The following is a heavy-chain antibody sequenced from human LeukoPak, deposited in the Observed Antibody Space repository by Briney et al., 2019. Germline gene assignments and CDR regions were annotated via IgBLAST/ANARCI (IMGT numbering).Heavy chain of an antibody. Sequence: SGGSLRLSCAASGFTFSDHYMDWVRQAPGKGLEWVGRTRNKANSYTTEYAASVKGRFTISRDDSKNSLYLQMNSLKTEDTAVYYCARELVGYSSSWYANYYYYYMDVWGKGTTVTVSS. CDR2: TRNKANSYTT. CDR3: ARELVGYSSSWYANYYYYYMDV. V-gene: IGHV3-72*01. D-gene: IGHD6-13*01. J-gene: IGHJ6*03. CDR1: GFTFSDHY.